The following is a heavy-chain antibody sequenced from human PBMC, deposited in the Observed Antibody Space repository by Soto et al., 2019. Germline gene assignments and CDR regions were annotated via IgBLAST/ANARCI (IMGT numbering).Heavy chain of an antibody. V-gene: IGHV1-8*01. CDR2: MNPNSGNT. CDR3: ARAAYSSSWYSGYYYGMDV. D-gene: IGHD6-13*01. CDR1: GYTFTSYD. J-gene: IGHJ6*02. Sequence: QVPLVQSGAEVKKPGASVKVSCNASGYTFTSYDINWVRQATGQGLEWMGWMNPNSGNTGYAQKFQGRVTMTRNTSISTAYMELSSLRSEDTAVYYCARAAYSSSWYSGYYYGMDVWGQGTTVTVSS.